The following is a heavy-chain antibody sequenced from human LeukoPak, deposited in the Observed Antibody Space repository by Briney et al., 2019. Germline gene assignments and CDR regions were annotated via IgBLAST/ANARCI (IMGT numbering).Heavy chain of an antibody. D-gene: IGHD1-26*01. J-gene: IGHJ4*02. V-gene: IGHV4-4*02. CDR3: ARDHYNESWFKY. CDR1: GFSISSGHW. Sequence: PSETLSFTCAGSGFSISSGHWWRRVRQPPGKGLEWLGEIFHSGSTNYNAALKSRVAISVDNSKNQFSLKLSSVTAADTAIYYCARDHYNESWFKYWGQGTLVTVSS. CDR2: IFHSGST.